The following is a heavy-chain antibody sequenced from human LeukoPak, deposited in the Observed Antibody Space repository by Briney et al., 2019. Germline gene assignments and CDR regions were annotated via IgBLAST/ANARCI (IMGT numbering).Heavy chain of an antibody. CDR3: ARGDYGDLYYFDY. D-gene: IGHD4-17*01. J-gene: IGHJ4*02. CDR1: GFSFSSYS. CDR2: ISSGSSTI. V-gene: IGHV3-48*01. Sequence: GGSLRLSCAASGFSFSSYSMNWVRQAPGKGLEWVSYISSGSSTIYYADSVKGRFTISRDNAKNSLYLQMNSLRAEDTAVYFCARGDYGDLYYFDYWGQGTLVTVSS.